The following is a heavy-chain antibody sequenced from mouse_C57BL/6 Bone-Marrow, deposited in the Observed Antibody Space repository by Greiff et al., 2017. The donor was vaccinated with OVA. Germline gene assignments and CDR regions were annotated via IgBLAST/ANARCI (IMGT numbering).Heavy chain of an antibody. CDR2: IYPRGSNT. CDR1: GYTFTSYG. Sequence: VQLQQSGAELARPGASVKLSCKASGYTFTSYGICWVKQRPGQGLEWIGKIYPRGSNTYYNEKLKGKATLTADKSSSTAYMELRSLTSEDSAVYYEASSVYYGNRPYYAMDYWGQGTTGTVSS. V-gene: IGHV1-81*01. D-gene: IGHD1-1*01. J-gene: IGHJ4*01. CDR3: ASSVYYGNRPYYAMDY.